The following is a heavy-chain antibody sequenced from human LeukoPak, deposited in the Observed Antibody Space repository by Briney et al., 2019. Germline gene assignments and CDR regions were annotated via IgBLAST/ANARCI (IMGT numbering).Heavy chain of an antibody. CDR1: GYTFTGYY. CDR3: ARHPGKVTNDWYFDL. J-gene: IGHJ2*01. D-gene: IGHD4-23*01. V-gene: IGHV1-2*02. Sequence: ASVKVSCKASGYTFTGYYMHWVRXXPGQGXEWMGWINPNSGGTNYAQKFQGRVTMTRDTSITTAYMELSRLSSDDTAVYYCARHPGKVTNDWYFDLWGRGTLVTVSS. CDR2: INPNSGGT.